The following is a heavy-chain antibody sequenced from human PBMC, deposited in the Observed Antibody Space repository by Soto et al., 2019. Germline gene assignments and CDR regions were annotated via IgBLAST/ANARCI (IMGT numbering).Heavy chain of an antibody. V-gene: IGHV4-59*01. D-gene: IGHD2-2*01. Sequence: QVQLQESGPGLVKPSETLSLTCTVSGGSISTYYWSWIRQPPGKGLEGIGYIYYSGSSNYNPSLNSRVTISVDTSKNQFSLRLSSVTAADTAVYYCARVVPAATGNWFDPWGQGTLVTVSS. CDR3: ARVVPAATGNWFDP. J-gene: IGHJ5*02. CDR2: IYYSGSS. CDR1: GGSISTYY.